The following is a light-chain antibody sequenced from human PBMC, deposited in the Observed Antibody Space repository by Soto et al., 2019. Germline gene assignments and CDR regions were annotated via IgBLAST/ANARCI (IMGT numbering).Light chain of an antibody. CDR2: KAS. Sequence: DIQMTQSTSTLSESVGDRVTITCRASQSISSWLAWYQQKPGKAPKLLIYKASSLESGVPSRFSGSGSGTEFILTISSLQPDDFATYYCQQYNSYSWTFGQGTKVEIK. V-gene: IGKV1-5*03. J-gene: IGKJ1*01. CDR3: QQYNSYSWT. CDR1: QSISSW.